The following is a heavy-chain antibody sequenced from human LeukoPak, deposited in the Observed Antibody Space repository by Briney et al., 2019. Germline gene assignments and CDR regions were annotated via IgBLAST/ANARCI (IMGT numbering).Heavy chain of an antibody. CDR2: IYGYNTT. V-gene: IGHV3-53*01. D-gene: IGHD1/OR15-1a*01. J-gene: IGHJ4*02. Sequence: GGSLRLSCAASGXTVGSNYMSWVRQAPGKGLEWVSVIYGYNTTYYADSVTGRFTISRDNSKSTLYLQMNSLRAEDTAVYYCARTTDGTTSGTGFDYWGQGTLVTVSS. CDR3: ARTTDGTTSGTGFDY. CDR1: GXTVGSNY.